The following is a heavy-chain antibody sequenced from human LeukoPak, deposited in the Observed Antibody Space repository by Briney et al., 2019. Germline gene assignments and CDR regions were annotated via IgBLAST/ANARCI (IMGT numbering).Heavy chain of an antibody. Sequence: ASVKVSRKASGYTFTSYGISWVRQAPGQGLEWMGWISAYNGNTNYAQKLQGRVTMTTDTSTSTAYMELRSLRSDDTAVYYCARKHDYGDYWYFDLWGRGTLVTVSS. CDR2: ISAYNGNT. D-gene: IGHD4-17*01. CDR3: ARKHDYGDYWYFDL. CDR1: GYTFTSYG. J-gene: IGHJ2*01. V-gene: IGHV1-18*01.